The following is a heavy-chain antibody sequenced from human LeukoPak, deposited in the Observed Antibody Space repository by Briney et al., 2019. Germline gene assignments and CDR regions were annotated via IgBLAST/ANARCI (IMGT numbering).Heavy chain of an antibody. D-gene: IGHD1-26*01. V-gene: IGHV3-30-3*01. CDR1: GFTFSSYA. J-gene: IGHJ4*02. CDR2: ISYDGSNK. CDR3: AKDRSGSYQDFDY. Sequence: GGSLRLSCAASGFTFSSYAMHWVRQAPGKGLEWVAVISYDGSNKYYADSVKGRCTISRDNPKNTLYLQMNSLRAEDTAVYYCAKDRSGSYQDFDYWGQGTLVTVSS.